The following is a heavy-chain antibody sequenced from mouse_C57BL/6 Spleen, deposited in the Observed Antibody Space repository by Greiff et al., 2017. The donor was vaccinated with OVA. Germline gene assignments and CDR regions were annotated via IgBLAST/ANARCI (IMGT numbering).Heavy chain of an antibody. D-gene: IGHD3-2*02. Sequence: VQLKESGPGLVKPSQSLSLTCSVTGYSITSGYYWNWIRQFPGNKLEWMGYISYDGSNNYNPSLKNRISITRDTSKNQFFLKLNSVTTEDTATYYCAREDSSGYYWGQGTLVTVSA. J-gene: IGHJ3*01. CDR1: GYSITSGYY. CDR3: AREDSSGYY. CDR2: ISYDGSN. V-gene: IGHV3-6*01.